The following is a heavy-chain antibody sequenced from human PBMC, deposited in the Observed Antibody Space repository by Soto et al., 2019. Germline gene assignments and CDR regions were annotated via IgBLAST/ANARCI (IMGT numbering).Heavy chain of an antibody. CDR2: IYHSGST. CDR3: ARLDSGIAVAGQYNWFDP. D-gene: IGHD6-19*01. Sequence: PSETLSLTCAVSGGYISSSHWWSWVRQPPVKGLEWIGEIYHSGSTNYNPSLKSRVTISVDKSKNQFSLKLSSVTAADTAVYYCARLDSGIAVAGQYNWFDPWGQGTLVTVS. J-gene: IGHJ5*02. CDR1: GGYISSSHW. V-gene: IGHV4-4*02.